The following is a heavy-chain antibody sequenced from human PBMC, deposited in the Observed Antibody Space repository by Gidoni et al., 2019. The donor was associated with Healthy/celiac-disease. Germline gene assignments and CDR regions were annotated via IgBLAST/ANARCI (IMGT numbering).Heavy chain of an antibody. CDR2: ISWNSGSI. Sequence: EVQLVESGGGLVQPGRSLRLSCAASGFTFDDYAMHWVRQAPGKGLEWVSGISWNSGSIGYADSVKGRFTISRDNAKNSLYLQMNSLRAEDTALYYCAKGRDGIFDYWGQGTLVTVSS. J-gene: IGHJ4*02. CDR1: GFTFDDYA. V-gene: IGHV3-9*01. D-gene: IGHD1-26*01. CDR3: AKGRDGIFDY.